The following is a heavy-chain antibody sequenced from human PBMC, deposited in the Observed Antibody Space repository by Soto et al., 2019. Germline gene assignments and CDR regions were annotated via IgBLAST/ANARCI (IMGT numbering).Heavy chain of an antibody. J-gene: IGHJ6*02. CDR3: ASGLTTRDGMGV. Sequence: AGVQVSCKASGGAFTSYGISCGLQAPGQGREWMGWISDYSGNTNYDQTLKSRVTITTDTSTSQAYLELRWLRPEDTAVYYCASGLTTRDGMGVRGQGTT. CDR1: GGAFTSYG. D-gene: IGHD3-22*01. CDR2: ISDYSGNT. V-gene: IGHV1-18*04.